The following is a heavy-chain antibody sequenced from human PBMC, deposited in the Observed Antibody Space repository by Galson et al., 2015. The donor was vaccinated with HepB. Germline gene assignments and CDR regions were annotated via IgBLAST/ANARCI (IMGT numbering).Heavy chain of an antibody. CDR3: ARRGNRVDAFDI. V-gene: IGHV4-39*01. CDR2: IYYSGST. Sequence: SETLSLTCTVSGGSISSSSYYWGWIRQPPGKGLEWIGSIYYSGSTYYNPSLKSRVTISVDTSKNQFSPKLSSVTAADTAVYYCARRGNRVDAFDIWGQGTMVTVSS. D-gene: IGHD1-14*01. CDR1: GGSISSSSYY. J-gene: IGHJ3*02.